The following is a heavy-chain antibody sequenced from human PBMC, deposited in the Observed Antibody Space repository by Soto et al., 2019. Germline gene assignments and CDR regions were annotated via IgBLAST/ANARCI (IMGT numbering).Heavy chain of an antibody. CDR2: IYPGDSDT. J-gene: IGHJ6*02. CDR3: ARQGPRVRYFDWNRAPDV. V-gene: IGHV5-51*01. CDR1: GYSFTSYW. D-gene: IGHD3-9*01. Sequence: GESLKISCKGSGYSFTSYWIGWVRQMPGKGLEWMGIIYPGDSDTRYSPSFQGQVTISADKSISAAYLQWSSLKASDTAMYYCARQGPRVRYFDWNRAPDVWGQGTTVTVSS.